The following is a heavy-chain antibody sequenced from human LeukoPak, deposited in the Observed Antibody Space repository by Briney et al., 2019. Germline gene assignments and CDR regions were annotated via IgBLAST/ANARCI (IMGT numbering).Heavy chain of an antibody. V-gene: IGHV3-33*01. D-gene: IGHD2-2*01. Sequence: GGSLRLCCAASGFTFSSYGMHWVRQAPGKGLEWVAVIWYDGSNKYYADSVKGRFTISRDNSKNTLYLQMNSLRAEGTAVYYCARGDYDIVVVPAAISDDWFDPWGQGTLVTVSS. CDR3: ARGDYDIVVVPAAISDDWFDP. CDR1: GFTFSSYG. J-gene: IGHJ5*02. CDR2: IWYDGSNK.